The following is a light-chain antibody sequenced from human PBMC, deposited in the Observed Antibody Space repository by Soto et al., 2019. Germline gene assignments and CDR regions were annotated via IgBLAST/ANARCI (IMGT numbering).Light chain of an antibody. CDR3: QSYDSSLSGWV. Sequence: QSVLTQPPSVSGAPGQRVTISCTESSSNIGAGYDVHWYQQLPGTAPKLLIYGNSNRPSGVPDRFSGSKSGTSASLAITGLQAEXXXDYYCQSYDSSLSGWVFGGGTKLTV. CDR1: SSNIGAGYD. V-gene: IGLV1-40*01. J-gene: IGLJ3*02. CDR2: GNS.